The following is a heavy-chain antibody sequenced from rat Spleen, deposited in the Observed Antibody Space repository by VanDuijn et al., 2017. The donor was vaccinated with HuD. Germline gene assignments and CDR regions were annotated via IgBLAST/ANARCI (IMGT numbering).Heavy chain of an antibody. CDR2: IWNTGGT. V-gene: IGHV2-41*01. CDR3: VRSETGRGLDS. CDR1: GFSLTTFT. J-gene: IGHJ2*01. Sequence: QVRLKESGPGLVQSSQTLSLTCTVAGFSLTTFTVHWVRQPPGKGPEWLGVIWNTGGTRYNSALKSRLSISRDTSKSQVFLKMNSLQTEDTATYYCVRSETGRGLDSWGQGVMVAVSS. D-gene: IGHD5-1*01.